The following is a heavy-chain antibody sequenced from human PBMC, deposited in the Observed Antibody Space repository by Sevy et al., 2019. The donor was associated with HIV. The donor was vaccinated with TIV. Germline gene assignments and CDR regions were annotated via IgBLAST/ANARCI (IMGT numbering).Heavy chain of an antibody. CDR1: GFNFSSYG. D-gene: IGHD3-3*01. CDR2: ISYDGSSK. Sequence: GGSLRLSCAASGFNFSSYGMHWVRQAPGKGLEWVAVISYDGSSKYYADSVKGRFTISRDNSKNTVYLQINRLRAEDTAVYYWAKESGSYYDFWNGHDAFAIWGQGTMVTVSS. V-gene: IGHV3-30*18. J-gene: IGHJ3*02. CDR3: AKESGSYYDFWNGHDAFAI.